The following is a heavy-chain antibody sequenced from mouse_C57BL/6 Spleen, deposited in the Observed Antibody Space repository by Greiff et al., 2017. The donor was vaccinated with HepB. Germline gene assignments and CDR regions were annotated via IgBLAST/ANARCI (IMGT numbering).Heavy chain of an antibody. Sequence: EVQLQQSGAELVRPGASVKLSCTASGFNIKDDYMHWVKQRPEQGLEWIGWIDPENGDTEYASKFQGKATITADTSSNTAYLQLSSLTSEDTAVYYCTLTQVEAYWGQGTLVTVSA. CDR3: TLTQVEAY. V-gene: IGHV14-4*01. CDR2: IDPENGDT. CDR1: GFNIKDDY. D-gene: IGHD1-3*01. J-gene: IGHJ3*01.